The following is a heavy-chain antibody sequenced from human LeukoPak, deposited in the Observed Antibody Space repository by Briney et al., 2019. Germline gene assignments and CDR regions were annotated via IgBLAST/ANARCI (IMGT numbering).Heavy chain of an antibody. V-gene: IGHV3-21*01. CDR1: GFIFSSYS. CDR2: ISSSSDYI. J-gene: IGHJ3*02. Sequence: GGSLRLSCETYGFIFSSYSMNWVRQAPGKGLEWVSSISSSSDYIYYADSVKGRFTISRDNAKNSLYLQMDSLRAEDTAVYYCASDRGKYQLLDAFDIWGQGTMVTVSS. D-gene: IGHD2-2*01. CDR3: ASDRGKYQLLDAFDI.